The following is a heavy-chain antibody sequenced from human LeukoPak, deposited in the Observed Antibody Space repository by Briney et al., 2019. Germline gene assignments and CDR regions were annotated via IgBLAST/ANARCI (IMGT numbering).Heavy chain of an antibody. Sequence: GASVKVSCKVSGYTLTELSMHWVRQAPGKGLEWMGGFDPEDGETIYAQKFQGRVTMTTDTSTSTAYMELRSLRSDDTAVYYCARDSPYHTGTGSDAFDIWGQGTMVTVSS. J-gene: IGHJ3*02. V-gene: IGHV1-24*01. CDR1: GYTLTELS. D-gene: IGHD2-8*02. CDR2: FDPEDGET. CDR3: ARDSPYHTGTGSDAFDI.